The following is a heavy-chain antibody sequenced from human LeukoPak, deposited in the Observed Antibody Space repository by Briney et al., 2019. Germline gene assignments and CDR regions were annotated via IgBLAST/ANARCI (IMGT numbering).Heavy chain of an antibody. D-gene: IGHD2-21*02. Sequence: ASVKVSCKASGYTFTGYYMHWVRQAPGQGLEWMGRINPNSGGTNYAQKFQGRVTMTRDTSISTAYMELSSLRSEDTAVYYCASSYCGGDCYSGYWGQGTLVTVSS. CDR2: INPNSGGT. V-gene: IGHV1-2*06. CDR3: ASSYCGGDCYSGY. CDR1: GYTFTGYY. J-gene: IGHJ4*02.